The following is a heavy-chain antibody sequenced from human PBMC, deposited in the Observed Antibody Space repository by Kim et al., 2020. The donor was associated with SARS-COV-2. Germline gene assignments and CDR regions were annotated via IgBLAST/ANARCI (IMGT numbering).Heavy chain of an antibody. CDR3: ARGDYYFRAFEI. V-gene: IGHV4-59*09. Sequence: NYNPSLKSRVTISVDTSKYQFSLKLRSVTAADTAVYYCARGDYYFRAFEIWGQGTMVTVSS. D-gene: IGHD2-21*02. J-gene: IGHJ3*02.